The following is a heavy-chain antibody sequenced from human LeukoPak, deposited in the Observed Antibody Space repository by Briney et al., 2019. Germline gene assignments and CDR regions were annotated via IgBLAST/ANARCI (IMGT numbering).Heavy chain of an antibody. V-gene: IGHV3-7*03. CDR2: IKPDGSEK. CDR1: GFTFSNYW. J-gene: IGHJ3*02. CDR3: AKPVTYYYDSGAFDI. D-gene: IGHD3-22*01. Sequence: GGSLRLSCAASGFTFSNYWMSWARQAPGKGLEWVANIKPDGSEKKYVDSVRGRFSISRDNAKNTLYLQMNSLRAEDTAVYYCAKPVTYYYDSGAFDIWGQGTMVTVSS.